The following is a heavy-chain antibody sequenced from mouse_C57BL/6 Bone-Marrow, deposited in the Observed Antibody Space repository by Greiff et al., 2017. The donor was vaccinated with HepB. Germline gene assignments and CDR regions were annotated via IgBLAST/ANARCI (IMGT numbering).Heavy chain of an antibody. J-gene: IGHJ3*01. D-gene: IGHD2-4*01. V-gene: IGHV1-7*01. Sequence: VQLQESGAELAKPGASVKLSCEASGYTFTSYWMHWVKQRPGQGLEWIGYINPSSGYTKYNQKFKDKATLTADKSSSTAYMQLSSLTYEDSAVYYCATIYYDFSFAYWGQGTLVTVSA. CDR2: INPSSGYT. CDR3: ATIYYDFSFAY. CDR1: GYTFTSYW.